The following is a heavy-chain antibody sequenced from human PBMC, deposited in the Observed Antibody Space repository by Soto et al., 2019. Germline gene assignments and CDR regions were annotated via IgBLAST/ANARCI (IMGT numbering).Heavy chain of an antibody. V-gene: IGHV3-74*01. CDR2: INSDGSST. D-gene: IGHD4-17*01. CDR1: GFTFSSYW. CDR3: ARGDYGGNWGY. J-gene: IGHJ4*02. Sequence: EVQLVESGGGLAQPGGSLRLSCAASGFTFSSYWLHWVRQAPGKGLVWVSRINSDGSSTSYADSVTGRFTISRDNAKNTLYLQMHSLRAEDTAVYYCARGDYGGNWGYWGQGNLVSVSS.